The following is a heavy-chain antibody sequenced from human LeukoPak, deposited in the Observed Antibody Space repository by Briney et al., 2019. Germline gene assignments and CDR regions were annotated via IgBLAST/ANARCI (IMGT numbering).Heavy chain of an antibody. Sequence: GGSLRLSCAASGFTVSSNYMSWVRQAPGKGLEWVSVIYSGGSTYYADSVKGRFTISRDNSKNTLYLQMNSLRAEDTAVYYCARDWYSYGSDPWGQGTLVTVSS. D-gene: IGHD5-18*01. CDR1: GFTVSSNY. J-gene: IGHJ5*02. CDR3: ARDWYSYGSDP. V-gene: IGHV3-53*01. CDR2: IYSGGST.